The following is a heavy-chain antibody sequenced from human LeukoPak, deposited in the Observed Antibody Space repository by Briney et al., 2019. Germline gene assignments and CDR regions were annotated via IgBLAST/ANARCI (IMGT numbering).Heavy chain of an antibody. CDR2: ISSHRIST. D-gene: IGHD3-22*01. J-gene: IGHJ4*02. V-gene: IGHV3-11*06. CDR3: ARVPGYDSSGYFDY. CDR1: GFTFNDCY. Sequence: GGSLRLSCAASGFTFNDCYMRWIRQAPGKGLEWLSYISSHRISTNYADSVKGRFTSSRDNAKNSLYLQMNSLRAEDTAVYYCARVPGYDSSGYFDYWGQGTLVTVSS.